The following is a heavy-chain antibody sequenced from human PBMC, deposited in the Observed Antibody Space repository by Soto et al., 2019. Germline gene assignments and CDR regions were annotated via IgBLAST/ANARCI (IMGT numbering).Heavy chain of an antibody. CDR1: GFTFRNYA. CDR2: VNSGSDKT. J-gene: IGHJ3*01. V-gene: IGHV3-23*01. CDR3: ATAGSAHAFHV. Sequence: EEQLLESGGGLVQPGGSLRLSCTASGFTFRNYAMSWVRQTPGKGLEWVSVVNSGSDKTYYADYVKGRFTISRDNSKNTLHLQMNRLTAEGTALYYCATAGSAHAFHVWGQGTMLTVSS.